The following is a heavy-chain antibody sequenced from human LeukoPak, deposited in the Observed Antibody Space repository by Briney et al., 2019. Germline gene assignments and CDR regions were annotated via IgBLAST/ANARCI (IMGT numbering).Heavy chain of an antibody. CDR1: GFTVSSNH. CDR2: IFTGGST. CDR3: ARVLTVATIPDS. D-gene: IGHD5-12*01. Sequence: PGGSLRLSCAVSGFTVSSNHMSWVRQAPGKGLEWVSVIFTGGSTFYTNSVKCRFTISRDNSNNTLYLLMNSLGAEDTAVYYCARVLTVATIPDSWGQGTLVTVSS. J-gene: IGHJ4*02. V-gene: IGHV3-53*01.